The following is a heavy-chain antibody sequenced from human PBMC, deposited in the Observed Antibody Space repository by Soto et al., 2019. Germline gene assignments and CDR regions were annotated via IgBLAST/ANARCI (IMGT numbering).Heavy chain of an antibody. Sequence: EVQLVESGGGLVKPGGSLRLSCAASGFTFSNAWMSWVRQAPGKGLEWVGRIKSKTDGGTTDYAAPVKGRFTISRDDSKNTLYLQMNSLKTEDTAVYYCTARNSGYGPDYWGQGTLVTVSS. V-gene: IGHV3-15*01. CDR3: TARNSGYGPDY. D-gene: IGHD5-12*01. J-gene: IGHJ4*02. CDR1: GFTFSNAW. CDR2: IKSKTDGGTT.